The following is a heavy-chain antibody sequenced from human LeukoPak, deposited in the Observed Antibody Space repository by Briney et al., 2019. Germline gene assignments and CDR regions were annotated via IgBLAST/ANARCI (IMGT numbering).Heavy chain of an antibody. J-gene: IGHJ6*02. Sequence: GGSLRLSCAASGFTFSHAWMTWVRQAPGQGLEWVGRIKIKIDGGTTVYAAPVKDRFTISRDDSKNTMYLQMNSLKTEDTAVYYCTTLWDSSGWYRTDVWGQGTTVTVSS. D-gene: IGHD6-25*01. V-gene: IGHV3-15*01. CDR3: TTLWDSSGWYRTDV. CDR1: GFTFSHAW. CDR2: IKIKIDGGTT.